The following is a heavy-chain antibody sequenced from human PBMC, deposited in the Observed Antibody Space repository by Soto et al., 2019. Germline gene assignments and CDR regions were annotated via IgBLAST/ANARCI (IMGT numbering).Heavy chain of an antibody. V-gene: IGHV3-23*01. CDR2: ISGSGGGT. J-gene: IGHJ4*02. CDR1: GFTFDSYA. CDR3: AKNTFYDSSTYLDY. Sequence: GGSLRLSCAASGFTFDSYAMSWVRQGPGKGLEWVSTISGSGGGTDYADSVRGRLTISRDDPKKTMYLQMNSLRAEDTAVYYCAKNTFYDSSTYLDYWGQGTQVTVSS. D-gene: IGHD3-22*01.